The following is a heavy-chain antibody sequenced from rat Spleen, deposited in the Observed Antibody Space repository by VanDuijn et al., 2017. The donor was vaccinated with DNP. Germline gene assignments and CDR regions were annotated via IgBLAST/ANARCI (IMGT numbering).Heavy chain of an antibody. Sequence: QVQLKESGPGLVQPSQTLSLTCTVSGFSLTSNSVHWVRQPPGKGLEWVGAIWSGGSTDYNSALKSRLSISRDTSKSQVFLKMNSLQTEDTATYYCARGIPDFDYWGQGVMVTVSS. V-gene: IGHV2-1*01. CDR3: ARGIPDFDY. J-gene: IGHJ2*01. CDR2: IWSGGST. CDR1: GFSLTSNS. D-gene: IGHD2-2*01.